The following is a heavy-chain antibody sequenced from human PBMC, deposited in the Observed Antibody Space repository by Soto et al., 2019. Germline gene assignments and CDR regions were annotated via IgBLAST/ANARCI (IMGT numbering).Heavy chain of an antibody. Sequence: QVQLVESGGGVVQPGRSLRLSCTASGFTFRNYAMHWVRQAPGKGLEWVTLISYDGSSKYYADSVKGRFTISRDNSKDTLYLQMNSLRAEDAALYYCAREDILGARSFDYWGQGTLVTVSS. D-gene: IGHD1-26*01. CDR1: GFTFRNYA. CDR3: AREDILGARSFDY. CDR2: ISYDGSSK. J-gene: IGHJ4*02. V-gene: IGHV3-30-3*01.